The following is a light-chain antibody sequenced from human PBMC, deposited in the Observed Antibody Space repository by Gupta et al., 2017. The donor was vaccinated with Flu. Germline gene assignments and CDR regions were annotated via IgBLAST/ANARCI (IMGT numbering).Light chain of an antibody. V-gene: IGLV1-44*01. J-gene: IGLJ1*01. CDR1: DSAIGSNT. CDR3: AAWDDSLSGYV. Sequence: SVLPQPPPAPGPPGQRVTISCSGSDSAIGSNTVNWYQHVPGTAPKFLIYSNNRRPSGVPDRFSGSKSATSASLAISGLQSEDEAVYYCAAWDDSLSGYVFGTGTKVTVL. CDR2: SNN.